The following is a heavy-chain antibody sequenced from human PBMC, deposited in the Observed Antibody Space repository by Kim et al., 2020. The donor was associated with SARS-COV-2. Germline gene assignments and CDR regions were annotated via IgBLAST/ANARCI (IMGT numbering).Heavy chain of an antibody. CDR2: IYYSGST. CDR1: GGSISSSSYY. V-gene: IGHV4-39*01. J-gene: IGHJ4*01. D-gene: IGHD3-10*01. Sequence: SETLSLTCTVSGGSISSSSYYWGWIRQPPGKGLEWIGSIYYSGSTYYNPSLKSRVTISVDTSKNQFSLKLSSVTAADTAVYYCARQKLLWFGEYYDYWG. CDR3: ARQKLLWFGEYYDY.